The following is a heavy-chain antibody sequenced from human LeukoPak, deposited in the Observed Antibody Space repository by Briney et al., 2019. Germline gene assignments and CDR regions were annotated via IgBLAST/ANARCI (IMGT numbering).Heavy chain of an antibody. CDR1: GLIFRNYA. J-gene: IGHJ4*02. Sequence: PGGSLRLSCTASGLIFRNYAMSWVRQAPGKGLEWVSAISGSGGSTYYADSVKGRFTISRDNSKNTLYLQMNSLRAEDTAVYYCAKKGIAAAGKGTEFDYWGQGTLVTVSS. CDR3: AKKGIAAAGKGTEFDY. V-gene: IGHV3-23*01. CDR2: ISGSGGST. D-gene: IGHD6-13*01.